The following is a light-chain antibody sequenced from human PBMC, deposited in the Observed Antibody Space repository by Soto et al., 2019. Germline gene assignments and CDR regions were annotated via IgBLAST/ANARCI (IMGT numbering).Light chain of an antibody. Sequence: DIVMTHSPLSLPVTPVEPASISCRSSQSLLHSNGYNFLDWYLQKPGQSPQLLIYLGSNRASGVPDRFSGSGSGTDFTLKISRVEAEDVGVYYCMQALQTAWTFGQGTKVEIK. CDR2: LGS. V-gene: IGKV2-28*01. CDR1: QSLLHSNGYNF. J-gene: IGKJ1*01. CDR3: MQALQTAWT.